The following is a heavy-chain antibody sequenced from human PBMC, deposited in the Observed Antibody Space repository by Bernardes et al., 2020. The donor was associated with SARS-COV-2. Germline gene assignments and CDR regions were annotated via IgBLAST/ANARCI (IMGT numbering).Heavy chain of an antibody. V-gene: IGHV2-5*02. CDR3: ARFRRPNFWSGFDF. D-gene: IGHD3-3*01. J-gene: IGHJ4*02. Sequence: SGPTLVKPTETLTLTCAFPGFSLTTEGMGVGWSRQPPGKALEWLALVYWDDDKRFSPSLKTRISISTDTSRKEVVLTMTNMDIVDTGTYYCARFRRPNFWSGFDFWGPGILVTVSS. CDR1: GFSLTTEGMG. CDR2: VYWDDDK.